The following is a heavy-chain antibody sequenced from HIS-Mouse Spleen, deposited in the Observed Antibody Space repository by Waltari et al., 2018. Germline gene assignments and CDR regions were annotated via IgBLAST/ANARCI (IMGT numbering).Heavy chain of an antibody. CDR3: AREPHLQLELAFDI. V-gene: IGHV4-38-2*02. CDR1: GYSISSAHY. J-gene: IGHJ3*02. D-gene: IGHD1-1*01. Sequence: QVQLQESGPGLVKPSETLSLTCNVSGYSISSAHYWGWIRQPPGKGLEWIGSIYHSGSTYYNPSLKSRVTISVDTSKNQFSLKLSSVTAADTAVYYCAREPHLQLELAFDIWGQGTMVTVSS. CDR2: IYHSGST.